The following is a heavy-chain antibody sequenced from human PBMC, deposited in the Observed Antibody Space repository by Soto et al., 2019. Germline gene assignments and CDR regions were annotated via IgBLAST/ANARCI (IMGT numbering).Heavy chain of an antibody. CDR1: GFTFTSYA. CDR2: ISAYNDNT. J-gene: IGHJ4*02. D-gene: IGHD3-10*01. V-gene: IGHV1-18*01. Sequence: ASVKVSCKASGFTFTSYAISWVRQAPGQGLEWMGWISAYNDNTNYAQKLQGRVTMTTDTSTSTAYMELRSLRSDDTAVFYCAREMVRGVGSDYWGQGTLVTVSS. CDR3: AREMVRGVGSDY.